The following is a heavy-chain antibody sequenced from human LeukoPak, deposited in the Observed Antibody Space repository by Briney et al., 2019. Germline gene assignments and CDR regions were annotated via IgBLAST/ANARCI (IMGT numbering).Heavy chain of an antibody. D-gene: IGHD3-22*01. CDR1: GFTFSSYG. V-gene: IGHV3-30*18. CDR3: AKNYYDSSGSKSK. Sequence: GGSLRLSCAASGFTFSSYGMHWVRQAPGKGLEWVAVISYDGSNKYYADSVKGRFTISRDNSKNTLYLQMNSLRAEDTAVYYCAKNYYDSSGSKSKWGQGTLVTVSS. CDR2: ISYDGSNK. J-gene: IGHJ4*02.